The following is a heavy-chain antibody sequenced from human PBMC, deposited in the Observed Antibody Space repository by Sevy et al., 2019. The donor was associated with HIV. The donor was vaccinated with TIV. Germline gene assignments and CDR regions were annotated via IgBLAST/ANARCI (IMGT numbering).Heavy chain of an antibody. D-gene: IGHD3-22*01. CDR1: GYSVSDLS. CDR2: YDPEDGET. V-gene: IGHV1-24*01. Sequence: ASVKVSCKVSGYSVSDLSIHWVRQAPGKGLEWMGGYDPEDGETIYAQKFQGRVTMTEDTSRDTAYMELSSLRYEDTAVYYCASSPDYYDSSRDAFDIWGQGTMVTVSS. CDR3: ASSPDYYDSSRDAFDI. J-gene: IGHJ3*02.